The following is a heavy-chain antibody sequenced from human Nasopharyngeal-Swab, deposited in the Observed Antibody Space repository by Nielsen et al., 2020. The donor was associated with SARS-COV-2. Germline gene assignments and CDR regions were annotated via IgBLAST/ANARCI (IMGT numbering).Heavy chain of an antibody. CDR1: GFTFSSYW. J-gene: IGHJ3*02. Sequence: GESLKISCAASGFTFSSYWMHWVRQAPGKGLVWVSRINSDGSSTSYADSVKGQFTISRDNAKNTLYLQMNSLRAEDTAVYYCARDHQYNWNYVGAFDIWGQGTMVTVSS. CDR2: INSDGSST. CDR3: ARDHQYNWNYVGAFDI. D-gene: IGHD1-7*01. V-gene: IGHV3-74*01.